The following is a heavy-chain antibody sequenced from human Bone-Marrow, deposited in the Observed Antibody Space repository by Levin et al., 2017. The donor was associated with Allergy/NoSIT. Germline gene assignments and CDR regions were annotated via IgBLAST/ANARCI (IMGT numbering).Heavy chain of an antibody. Sequence: GESLKISCAASGFTFTSYAMGWVRQALGKGLEWVSVINGSGGRTFYADSVKGRFTISRDNSRTTLYLQMNSLRAEDTAVYYCAKWRYDSSGSPYYYYGMDVWGQGTTVTVSS. CDR1: GFTFTSYA. CDR3: AKWRYDSSGSPYYYYGMDV. J-gene: IGHJ6*02. CDR2: INGSGGRT. D-gene: IGHD3-22*01. V-gene: IGHV3-23*01.